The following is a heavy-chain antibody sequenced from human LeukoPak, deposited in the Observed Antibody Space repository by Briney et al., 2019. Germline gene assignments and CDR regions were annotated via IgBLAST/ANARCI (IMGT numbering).Heavy chain of an antibody. Sequence: SETLSLTCTVSGYSISSGYYWGWIRQPPGKGLEWIGSIYHSGSTSYNPSLKSRVTISVDTSKNQFSLKLSSVTAADTALYYCARDIRYFDWLLARVGYFDYWGQGTLVTVSS. CDR3: ARDIRYFDWLLARVGYFDY. J-gene: IGHJ4*02. CDR1: GYSISSGYY. CDR2: IYHSGST. D-gene: IGHD3-9*01. V-gene: IGHV4-38-2*02.